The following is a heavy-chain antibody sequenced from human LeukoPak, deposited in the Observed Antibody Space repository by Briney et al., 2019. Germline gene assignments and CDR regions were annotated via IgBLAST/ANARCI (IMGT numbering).Heavy chain of an antibody. CDR3: ARVFSGYYLGDAFDI. D-gene: IGHD3-22*01. J-gene: IGHJ3*02. CDR2: IYYSGST. Sequence: SETLSLTCTVSGGSISSGDYYWSWIRQPPGKGLEWIGYIYYSGSTYYNPSLKSRVTISVDTSKNQFSLKLSSVTAADTAVYYCARVFSGYYLGDAFDIWGQGTMVTVSS. V-gene: IGHV4-30-4*01. CDR1: GGSISSGDYY.